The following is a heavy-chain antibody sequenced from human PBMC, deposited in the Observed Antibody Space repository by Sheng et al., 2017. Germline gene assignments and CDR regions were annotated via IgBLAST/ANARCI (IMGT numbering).Heavy chain of an antibody. CDR1: GFTFSSYS. D-gene: IGHD3-10*01. CDR2: ISSSSSYI. J-gene: IGHJ6*02. CDR3: ARDRGILWFGETPSYYYGMDV. Sequence: EVQLVESGGGLVKPGGSLRLSCAASGFTFSSYSMNWVRQAPGKGLEWVSSISSSSSYIYYADSVKGRFTISRDNAKNSLYLQMNSLRAEDTAVYYCARDRGILWFGETPSYYYGMDVWGRRDHGHRLL. V-gene: IGHV3-21*01.